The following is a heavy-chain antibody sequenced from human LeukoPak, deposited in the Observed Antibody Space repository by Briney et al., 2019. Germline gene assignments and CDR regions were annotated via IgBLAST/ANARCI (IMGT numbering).Heavy chain of an antibody. V-gene: IGHV4-34*01. Sequence: SETLSLTCAVYGGSLSGYYWSWIRQPPGKGLEWIGEINHSGSTNYNPSLKSRVTISVDMSKNQFSLKLSSVTAADTAVYYCARGPPAKPGTGYYYGMDVWGQGTTVTVSS. CDR1: GGSLSGYY. CDR3: ARGPPAKPGTGYYYGMDV. D-gene: IGHD2-2*01. J-gene: IGHJ6*02. CDR2: INHSGST.